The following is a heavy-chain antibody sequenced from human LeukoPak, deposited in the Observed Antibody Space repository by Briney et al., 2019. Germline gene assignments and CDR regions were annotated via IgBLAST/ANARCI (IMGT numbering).Heavy chain of an antibody. J-gene: IGHJ4*02. D-gene: IGHD2-15*01. CDR2: ISAYNGNT. CDR3: ARGRRYCSGGSCYAAYFDY. V-gene: IGHV1-18*01. Sequence: ASAKVSCKASGYTFTSYGISWVRQAPGQGLEWMGWISAYNGNTNYAQKLQGRVTMTTDTSTSTAYMEQRSLRSDDTAVYYCARGRRYCSGGSCYAAYFDYWGQGTLVTVSS. CDR1: GYTFTSYG.